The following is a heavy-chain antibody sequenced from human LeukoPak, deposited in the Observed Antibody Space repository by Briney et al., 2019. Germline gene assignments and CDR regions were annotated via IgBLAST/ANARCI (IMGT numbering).Heavy chain of an antibody. D-gene: IGHD5-18*01. CDR1: GFTFSSYW. Sequence: PGGSLRLSCAASGFTFSSYWMSWVRQAPGKGLEWVANIKQDGSEKYYVDSVKGRFTISRDNSKNSLYLQMKSLRTEDTALYFCPKSIGGRRYSYGSDYWGQETLVTVSS. J-gene: IGHJ4*02. CDR3: PKSIGGRRYSYGSDY. V-gene: IGHV3-7*01. CDR2: IKQDGSEK.